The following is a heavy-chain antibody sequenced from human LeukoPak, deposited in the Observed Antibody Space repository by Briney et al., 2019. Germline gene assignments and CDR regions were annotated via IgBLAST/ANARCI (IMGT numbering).Heavy chain of an antibody. J-gene: IGHJ4*02. CDR1: GSSISSGYY. Sequence: KPSETLSLTCAVSGSSISSGYYWGWIRQPPGKGLEWIGSIYHSGSTFYNPSLKSRATISVDTSKNQFSLKLTSVTAAHTAVYYCARLMSTIDSWGQGTLVTVSS. V-gene: IGHV4-38-2*01. CDR2: IYHSGST. D-gene: IGHD5-24*01. CDR3: ARLMSTIDS.